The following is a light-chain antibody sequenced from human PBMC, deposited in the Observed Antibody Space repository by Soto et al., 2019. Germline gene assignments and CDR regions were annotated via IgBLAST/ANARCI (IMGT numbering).Light chain of an antibody. Sequence: ETVLTQSPDTPSSSPWETATLSYRASQSVSSSYLAWHQQKPGEATRLLFYGASSRAGGIPDRSSGRGAGTDFTLTISRLEPEDVAVYYCQQYGSSPVTFGQGTRLEIK. CDR2: GAS. J-gene: IGKJ5*01. CDR1: QSVSSSY. CDR3: QQYGSSPVT. V-gene: IGKV3-20*01.